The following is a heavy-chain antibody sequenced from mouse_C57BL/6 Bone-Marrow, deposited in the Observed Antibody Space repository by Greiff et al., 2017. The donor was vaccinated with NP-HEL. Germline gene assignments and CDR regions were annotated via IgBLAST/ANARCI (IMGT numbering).Heavy chain of an antibody. V-gene: IGHV1-50*01. CDR3: ASLAMDY. CDR1: GYTFTSYW. Sequence: QVQLQQPGAELVKPEASVKLSCKASGYTFTSYWMQWVKQRPGQGLEWIGEIDPSDSYPNYNQKFKGKATLTVDTSSSTAYMQLSSLTSEDSAVYYWASLAMDYWGQGTSVTVSS. CDR2: IDPSDSYP. J-gene: IGHJ4*01.